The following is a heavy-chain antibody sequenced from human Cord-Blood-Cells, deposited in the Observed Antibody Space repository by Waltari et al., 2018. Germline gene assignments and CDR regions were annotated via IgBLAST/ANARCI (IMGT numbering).Heavy chain of an antibody. Sequence: QVQLVQSGAEVKKPGASVKVSCKASGYTFTSYDINWVRQATGQGLEWNGWMNPNSGNTGYAQKFQGRVTMNRNTSISTAYMELSSLRSEDTAVYYCARGPYGSGSYAFDIWGQGTMVTVSS. V-gene: IGHV1-8*01. CDR1: GYTFTSYD. CDR3: ARGPYGSGSYAFDI. J-gene: IGHJ3*02. CDR2: MNPNSGNT. D-gene: IGHD3-10*01.